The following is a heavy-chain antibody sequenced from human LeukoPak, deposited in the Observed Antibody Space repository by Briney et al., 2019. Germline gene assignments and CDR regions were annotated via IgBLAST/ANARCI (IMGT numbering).Heavy chain of an antibody. D-gene: IGHD2-2*01. J-gene: IGHJ6*03. CDR1: GYTFTSYD. CDR2: MNPNSGNT. CDR3: ARGSTSFPDMDV. V-gene: IGHV1-8*01. Sequence: GASVKVSCKASGYTFTSYDINWVRQATGQGLEWMGWMNPNSGNTGYAQKFQGRVTITRNTSISTAYMELSSLRSEDTAVYYCARGSTSFPDMDVWGKGTTVTVSS.